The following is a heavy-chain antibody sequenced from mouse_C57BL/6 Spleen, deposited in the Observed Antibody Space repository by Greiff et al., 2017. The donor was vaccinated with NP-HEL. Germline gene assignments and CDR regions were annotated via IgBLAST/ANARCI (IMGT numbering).Heavy chain of an antibody. Sequence: QVQLQQPGAELVMPGASVKLSCKASGYTFPSYWMHWVKQRPGQGLEWIGEIDPSDSYTNYNQKFKGKSTLTVDKSSSTAYMQLSSLTSEDSAVYYCARWDYGSSSYAMDYWGQGTSVTVSS. CDR1: GYTFPSYW. J-gene: IGHJ4*01. CDR2: IDPSDSYT. CDR3: ARWDYGSSSYAMDY. V-gene: IGHV1-69*01. D-gene: IGHD1-1*01.